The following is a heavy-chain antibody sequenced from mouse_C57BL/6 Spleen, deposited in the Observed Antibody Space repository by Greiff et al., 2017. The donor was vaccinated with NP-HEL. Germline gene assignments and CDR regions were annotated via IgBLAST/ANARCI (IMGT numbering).Heavy chain of an antibody. CDR1: GYTFTSYW. CDR3: ASGSSGYSYLDY. Sequence: QVQLQQPGAELVKPGASVKLSCKASGYTFTSYWITWVKQRPGQGLEWIGNIYPSSGSTNSNEKFKSKATLTVDTSSSTAYMQLSSLTSEASAVYYCASGSSGYSYLDYGGQATSLTATS. V-gene: IGHV1-55*01. CDR2: IYPSSGST. J-gene: IGHJ2*03. D-gene: IGHD3-2*02.